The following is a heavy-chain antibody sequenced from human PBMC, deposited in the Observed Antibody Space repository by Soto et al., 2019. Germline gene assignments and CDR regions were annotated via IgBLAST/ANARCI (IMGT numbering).Heavy chain of an antibody. D-gene: IGHD5-18*01. Sequence: GGSLRLSCITSGFTFGDYAMSWFRQAPGKGLEWVGFIRGKAYGGTTDYAASVKGRFTISRDDSKFIAYLQMNSLKTEDTAVYYCTRGASNGYSYGPADSWGQGTLVTVSS. CDR3: TRGASNGYSYGPADS. CDR2: IRGKAYGGTT. V-gene: IGHV3-49*03. J-gene: IGHJ4*02. CDR1: GFTFGDYA.